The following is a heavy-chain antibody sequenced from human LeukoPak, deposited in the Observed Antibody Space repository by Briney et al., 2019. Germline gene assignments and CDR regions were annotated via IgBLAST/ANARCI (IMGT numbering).Heavy chain of an antibody. CDR3: SNGRTSSGTLQHDY. Sequence: AGSLRLSCAASGFTFSSFAMSWVRQAPGQGLEWVSAISDNSGNTYYADSVKGRFTISRDNSENTLYLQMNRLRAEDTALYYCSNGRTSSGTLQHDYWGQGTLVTVSS. CDR2: ISDNSGNT. V-gene: IGHV3-23*01. CDR1: GFTFSSFA. D-gene: IGHD6-19*01. J-gene: IGHJ4*02.